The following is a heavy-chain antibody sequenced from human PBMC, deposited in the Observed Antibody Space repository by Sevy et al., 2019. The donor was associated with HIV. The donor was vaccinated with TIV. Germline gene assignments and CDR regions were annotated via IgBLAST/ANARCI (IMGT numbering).Heavy chain of an antibody. D-gene: IGHD3-3*01. J-gene: IGHJ4*02. V-gene: IGHV3-7*01. CDR3: AREVGGFNWRPYYFDS. CDR2: IKQDESEK. CDR1: GFTFTDYW. Sequence: GESLKISCAASGFTFTDYWMSWVRQTPGKGLEWVATIKQDESEKYYVDSVKGRFAISRDNGKNSVSLQMNGLRVEDMALYYCAREVGGFNWRPYYFDSWGQGTLVTVSS.